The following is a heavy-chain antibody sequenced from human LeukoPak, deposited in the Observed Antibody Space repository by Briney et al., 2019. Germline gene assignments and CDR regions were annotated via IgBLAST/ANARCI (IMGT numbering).Heavy chain of an antibody. Sequence: SETLSLTCAVYGGSFSGYYWSWIRQPPGKGLEWIGEINHSGSTNYNPSLKSRVTISVDTFKNQFSLKLSSVTAADTAVYYCARGRPYYYDSSGYYPFDYWGQGTLVTVSS. CDR2: INHSGST. V-gene: IGHV4-34*01. CDR3: ARGRPYYYDSSGYYPFDY. CDR1: GGSFSGYY. D-gene: IGHD3-22*01. J-gene: IGHJ4*02.